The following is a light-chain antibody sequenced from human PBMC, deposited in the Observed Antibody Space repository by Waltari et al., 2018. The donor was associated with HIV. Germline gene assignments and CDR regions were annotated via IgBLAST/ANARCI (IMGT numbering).Light chain of an antibody. CDR3: CSHACNLIFV. CDR2: DVT. CDR1: SSDVGSFNL. Sequence: QSALTQPASVSGSPGQSITISCTGTSSDVGSFNLVSWYQHHPGKAPKLIIYDVTKRPPGGSNLFSGSKSGTTASLPISGLQADDEADYHCCSHACNLIFVFGTGTKVTVL. V-gene: IGLV2-23*02. J-gene: IGLJ1*01.